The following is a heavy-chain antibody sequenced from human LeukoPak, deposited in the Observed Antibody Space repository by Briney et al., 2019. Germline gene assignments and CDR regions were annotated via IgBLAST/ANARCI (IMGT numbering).Heavy chain of an antibody. Sequence: GGSLRLSCAASGFTFSSYGMHWVRQAPGKGLEWVAFIRYDGSNKYYADSVKGRFTISRDNSKNTLYLQMNSLRAEDTAVYYCAKDTLRGYSGYDPDAFDIWGKGTMVTVSS. CDR3: AKDTLRGYSGYDPDAFDI. CDR2: IRYDGSNK. D-gene: IGHD5-12*01. J-gene: IGHJ3*02. V-gene: IGHV3-30*02. CDR1: GFTFSSYG.